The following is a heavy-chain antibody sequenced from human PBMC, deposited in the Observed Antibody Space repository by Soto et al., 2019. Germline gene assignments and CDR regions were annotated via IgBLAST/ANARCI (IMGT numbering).Heavy chain of an antibody. V-gene: IGHV1-69*04. CDR3: AGDRPLTSSPGGYFDY. D-gene: IGHD2-2*01. CDR1: GGTFSSYT. J-gene: IGHJ4*02. Sequence: GASVKVSCKASGGTFSSYTISWVRQAPGQGLEWMGRIIPILGIANYAQKFQGRVTITTDKSTSTAYMELSSLRSEDTAVYYCAGDRPLTSSPGGYFDYWGQGTLVTVSS. CDR2: IIPILGIA.